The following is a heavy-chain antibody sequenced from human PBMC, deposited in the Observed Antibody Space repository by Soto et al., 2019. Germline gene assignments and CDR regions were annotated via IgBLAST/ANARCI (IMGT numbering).Heavy chain of an antibody. CDR2: ISSNGGST. D-gene: IGHD2-15*01. CDR1: GFTLSSYA. V-gene: IGHV3-64*01. J-gene: IGHJ4*02. CDR3: ARKPLGYCSGGSCYPGPFDY. Sequence: SLRLSCAASGFTLSSYAMHWVRQAPGRGLEYVSAISSNGGSTYYANSVKGRFTISRDNSKNTLYLQMGSLRAEDMAVYYCARKPLGYCSGGSCYPGPFDYWGQGTLVTVSS.